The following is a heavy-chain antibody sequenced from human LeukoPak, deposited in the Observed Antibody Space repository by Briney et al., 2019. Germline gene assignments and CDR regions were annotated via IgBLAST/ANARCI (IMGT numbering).Heavy chain of an antibody. CDR3: ARAPAGVGTFDY. CDR1: GFTFSSYW. D-gene: IGHD7-27*01. J-gene: IGHJ4*02. CDR2: IKEDGSEK. Sequence: GGSLRLSCVASGFTFSSYWMSWVRQAPGKGPEWVANIKEDGSEKYYVDSVKGRFTISRDNAKNSLYLQMNSLRAEDTAVYYCARAPAGVGTFDYWGQGTLVTVSS. V-gene: IGHV3-7*01.